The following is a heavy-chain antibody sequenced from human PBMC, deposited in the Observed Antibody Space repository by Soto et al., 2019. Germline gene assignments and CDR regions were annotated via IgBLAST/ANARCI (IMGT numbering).Heavy chain of an antibody. J-gene: IGHJ6*02. Sequence: SDSLSLTFTCSGGSIISYYWSWIRQPRWKGLECIGRIYTTVSTNYNPSLKSRVTMSLDTSRNQFSLKLSSVTAADTAVYYCAREGGYFDSSGSGVYHYHGVDVWGQGTTVTVSS. D-gene: IGHD3-22*01. V-gene: IGHV4-4*07. CDR3: AREGGYFDSSGSGVYHYHGVDV. CDR2: IYTTVST. CDR1: GGSIISYY.